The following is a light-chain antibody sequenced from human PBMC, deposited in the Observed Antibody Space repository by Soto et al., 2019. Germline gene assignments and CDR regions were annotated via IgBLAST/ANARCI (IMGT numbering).Light chain of an antibody. V-gene: IGKV2-28*01. Sequence: DIVMTQSPLSLPVTPGEPASISCRSSQSLLHSNGYNYLDWYLQKPGQSPQLLIYLGSYRASGVPDRFSGSGSDTDFTLKISRVEAEDVGVYYCMQALQTRTFGQGTKVDIK. CDR3: MQALQTRT. J-gene: IGKJ1*01. CDR2: LGS. CDR1: QSLLHSNGYNY.